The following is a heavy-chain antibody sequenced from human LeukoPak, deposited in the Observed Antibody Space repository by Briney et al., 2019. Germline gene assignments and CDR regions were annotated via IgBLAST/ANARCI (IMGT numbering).Heavy chain of an antibody. CDR3: ARNAGRSFDI. D-gene: IGHD3-10*01. CDR1: GDSISSSSYY. CDR2: IYYSGST. V-gene: IGHV4-39*01. Sequence: SETLSLTCTVSGDSISSSSYYWGWIRQPPGKGLEWIGSIYYSGSTYYNPFLKSRVSISVDTSKNQFSLKLSSVTAADTAVYYCARNAGRSFDIWGQGTMVTVSS. J-gene: IGHJ3*02.